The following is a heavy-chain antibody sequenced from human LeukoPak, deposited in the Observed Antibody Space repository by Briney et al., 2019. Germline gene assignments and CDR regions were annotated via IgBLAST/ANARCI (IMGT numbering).Heavy chain of an antibody. D-gene: IGHD4-23*01. CDR1: GGSISSSSYY. Sequence: SETLSLTCTVSGGSISSSSYYWGWIRQPPGKGLEWIGSIYYSGSTYYNPSLKSRVTISVDTSKNQFSLKLSSVTAADTAVYYCARDLTHYGGRVFDYWGQGTLVTVSS. CDR3: ARDLTHYGGRVFDY. CDR2: IYYSGST. J-gene: IGHJ4*02. V-gene: IGHV4-39*07.